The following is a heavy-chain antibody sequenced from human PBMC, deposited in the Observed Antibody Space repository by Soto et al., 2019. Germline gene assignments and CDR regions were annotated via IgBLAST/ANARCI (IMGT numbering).Heavy chain of an antibody. CDR1: GFTFSSYW. V-gene: IGHV3-7*01. Sequence: GGSLRLSCAASGFTFSSYWMSWVRQAPGKGLEWVANIKQDGSEKYYVDSVKGRFTISRDNAKNSLYLQMNSLRAEDTAVYYCARSIFGDDDAFDIWGQGTMVTVSS. D-gene: IGHD3-3*01. CDR3: ARSIFGDDDAFDI. CDR2: IKQDGSEK. J-gene: IGHJ3*02.